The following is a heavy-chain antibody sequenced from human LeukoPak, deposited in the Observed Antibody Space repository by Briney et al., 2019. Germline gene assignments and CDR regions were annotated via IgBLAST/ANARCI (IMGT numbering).Heavy chain of an antibody. J-gene: IGHJ4*02. V-gene: IGHV3-23*01. CDR2: ISGSGAST. D-gene: IGHD3-10*01. Sequence: GGTLRLSCAASGFTLSSYGMSWVRQAPGKGLEWVSVISGSGASTYYADSVKGRFTISRDNSKNTLYLQMNSLRAEDTAVYYCASGSQGELLLGDYWGQGTLVTVSS. CDR1: GFTLSSYG. CDR3: ASGSQGELLLGDY.